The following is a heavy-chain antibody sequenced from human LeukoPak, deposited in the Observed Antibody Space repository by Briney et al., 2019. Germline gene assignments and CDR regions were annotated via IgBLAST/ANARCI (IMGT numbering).Heavy chain of an antibody. J-gene: IGHJ4*02. CDR3: ARVTIFGVGLDY. CDR1: GFTFSSYA. Sequence: GGSLRLSCAASGFTFSSYAMSWVRQAPGKGLEWVSVIYSVGTTNYADSVKGRFTISRDNSKNTVYLQMDSLRAEDTAVYYCARVTIFGVGLDYWGQGTLVTVSS. D-gene: IGHD3-3*01. V-gene: IGHV3-66*01. CDR2: IYSVGTT.